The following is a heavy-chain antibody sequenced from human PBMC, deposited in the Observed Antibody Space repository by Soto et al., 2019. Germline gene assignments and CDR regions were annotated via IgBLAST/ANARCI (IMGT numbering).Heavy chain of an antibody. CDR2: ISGSGGST. J-gene: IGHJ4*02. V-gene: IGHV3-23*01. CDR1: GFTFSSYA. Sequence: SGGSLRLSCAASGFTFSSYAMSWVRQAPGKGLEWVSAISGSGGSTYYADSVKGRFTISRDNSKNTLYLQMNSLRAEDTAVYYCAKGYGSGSYLGFDYWGQGTLVTVSS. D-gene: IGHD3-10*01. CDR3: AKGYGSGSYLGFDY.